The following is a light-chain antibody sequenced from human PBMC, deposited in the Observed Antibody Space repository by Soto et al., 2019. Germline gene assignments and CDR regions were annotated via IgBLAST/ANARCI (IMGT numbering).Light chain of an antibody. CDR2: EVS. CDR1: SSDVGSYNL. Sequence: QSVLTQPASVSGSPGQPITISCTGTSSDVGSYNLVSWYQQHPGKAPKLMIYEVSKRPPGVSNRFSGSKSGNTASLTISGLQAEDEADYYCCSYAGSSTPLIFGTGTKVTVL. J-gene: IGLJ1*01. V-gene: IGLV2-23*02. CDR3: CSYAGSSTPLI.